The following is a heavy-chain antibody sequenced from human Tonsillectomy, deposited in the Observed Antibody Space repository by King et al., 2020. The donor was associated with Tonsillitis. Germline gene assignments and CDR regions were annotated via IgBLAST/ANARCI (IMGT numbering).Heavy chain of an antibody. D-gene: IGHD3-3*01. V-gene: IGHV3-23*04. CDR3: AKTHPQDFGRGYLFDY. CDR1: GFTFNYYT. J-gene: IGHJ4*02. CDR2: LTGSGGDT. Sequence: VQLVESGGGLVQPGGSLRLSCAASGFTFNYYTMSWVRQAPGKGLEWVSGLTGSGGDTSYAASVKGRFTISRDNSKNTLYLQMNSLRAEDTAVYFCAKTHPQDFGRGYLFDYWGQGTLVTVAS.